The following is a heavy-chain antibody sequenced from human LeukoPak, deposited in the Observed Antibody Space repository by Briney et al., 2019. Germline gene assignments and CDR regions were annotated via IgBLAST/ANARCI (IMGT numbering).Heavy chain of an antibody. J-gene: IGHJ6*02. D-gene: IGHD3-16*01. V-gene: IGHV4-4*07. CDR2: IHSGGT. Sequence: PSETLSLTCSVSGDSLNGYYWSWIRQPAGEGLEWIGRIHSGGTNCNPSLKSRVTMSLDTSKDQLSLRLTSVTAADTAVYYCARVHSYASGIEVWGQGTTVTVSS. CDR3: ARVHSYASGIEV. CDR1: GDSLNGYY.